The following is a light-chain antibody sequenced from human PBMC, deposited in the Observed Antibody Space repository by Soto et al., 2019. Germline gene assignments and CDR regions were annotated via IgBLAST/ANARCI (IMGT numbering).Light chain of an antibody. CDR3: QQSYGTPWT. CDR2: AAS. V-gene: IGKV1-39*01. CDR1: QSITTY. Sequence: DIQMTQSPSSLSASVGDRVTVTCRASQSITTYLNWSQQKPGKAPKLLIYAASSLQSGVPSRCSGSGSATDISLTIASLQPDDFETYIGQQSYGTPWTFGQGTKVEIK. J-gene: IGKJ1*01.